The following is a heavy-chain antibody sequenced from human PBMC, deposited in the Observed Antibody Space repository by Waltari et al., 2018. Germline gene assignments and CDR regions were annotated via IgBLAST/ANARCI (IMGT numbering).Heavy chain of an antibody. CDR1: GGSISSGGYY. D-gene: IGHD6-13*01. Sequence: QVQLQESGPGLVKPSQTLSLTCTVSGGSISSGGYYWSWIRQHPGKGLEWIGYIYYSGSTYYNPSLKSRVTISVDTSKNQFSLKLSSVTAADTAMYYCAREGSGAAAGHLYYYYYYMDVWGKGTTVTVSS. J-gene: IGHJ6*03. CDR3: AREGSGAAAGHLYYYYYYMDV. CDR2: IYYSGST. V-gene: IGHV4-31*03.